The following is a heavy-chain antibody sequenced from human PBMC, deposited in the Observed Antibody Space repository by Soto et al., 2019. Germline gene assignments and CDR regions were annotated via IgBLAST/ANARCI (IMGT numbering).Heavy chain of an antibody. Sequence: ASLKDYCKASGSTFTSYGSSCVRRIPGEGIESKGKIRFSNGNTNDELKLQGRVTMTTDTSTSTAYMELRSLRSDDTAVYYCARDTGVVIDYWGQGT. CDR2: IRFSNGNT. CDR3: ARDTGVVIDY. CDR1: GSTFTSYG. D-gene: IGHD3-3*01. J-gene: IGHJ4*02. V-gene: IGHV1-18*01.